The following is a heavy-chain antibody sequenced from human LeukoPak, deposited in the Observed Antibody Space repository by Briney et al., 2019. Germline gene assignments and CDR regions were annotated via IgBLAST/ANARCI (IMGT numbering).Heavy chain of an antibody. D-gene: IGHD2-21*02. CDR1: GGSISSYY. CDR3: ARQGVATAIDY. Sequence: SQTLSLTCTVSGGSISSYYWSWIRQPAGKGLEWIGRIYASGNTNYNPSLKSRVTMSVDTSKNLFALKLSSVTAADTAVYYCARQGVATAIDYWGQGTLVTVSS. V-gene: IGHV4-4*07. J-gene: IGHJ4*02. CDR2: IYASGNT.